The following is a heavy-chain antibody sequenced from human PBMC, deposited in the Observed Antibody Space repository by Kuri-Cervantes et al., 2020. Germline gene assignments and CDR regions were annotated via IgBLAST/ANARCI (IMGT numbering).Heavy chain of an antibody. J-gene: IGHJ4*02. CDR1: GYSISSGDY. CDR2: IYHSGST. Sequence: QTLSLTCAVSGYSISSGDYWGWIRQPPGKGLEWIGSIYHSGSTYYNPSLKSRVTISVDTSKNQFSLKLSSVTAADTAVYYCASLPLQFLGGIDSWGQGTLVTVSS. D-gene: IGHD3-3*01. CDR3: ASLPLQFLGGIDS. V-gene: IGHV4-38-2*01.